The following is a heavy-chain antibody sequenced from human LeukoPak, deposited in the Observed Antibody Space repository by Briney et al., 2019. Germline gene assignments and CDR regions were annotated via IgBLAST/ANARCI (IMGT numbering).Heavy chain of an antibody. V-gene: IGHV3-53*01. D-gene: IGHD4/OR15-4a*01. CDR1: GFTVSSNY. Sequence: GGSLRLSCAASGFTVSSNYMSWVRQAPGKGLEWVSVIYSGGSTYYADSVKGRFTISRDNSKNTLYLQMNSLRAEDTAVYYCAKFFANGRSGAFDIWGQGTMVTVSS. CDR3: AKFFANGRSGAFDI. J-gene: IGHJ3*02. CDR2: IYSGGST.